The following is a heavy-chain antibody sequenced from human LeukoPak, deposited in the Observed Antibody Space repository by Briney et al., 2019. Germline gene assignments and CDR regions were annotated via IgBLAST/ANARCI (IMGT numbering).Heavy chain of an antibody. J-gene: IGHJ4*02. V-gene: IGHV5-51*01. D-gene: IGHD5-24*01. CDR1: GYSFTSYC. Sequence: GESLKISCMGSGYSFTSYCIGWVRQMPGKGLGCVGIIYPGDSDTRYSPSFQGQVTISADKSINTAYLQWSSLKASDTAMYYCARQDGYGLYYFDYWGQGTLVTVSS. CDR3: ARQDGYGLYYFDY. CDR2: IYPGDSDT.